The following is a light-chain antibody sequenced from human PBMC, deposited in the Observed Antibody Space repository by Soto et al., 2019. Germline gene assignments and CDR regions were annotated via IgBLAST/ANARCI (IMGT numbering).Light chain of an antibody. J-gene: IGKJ5*01. CDR1: QSVSDN. CDR2: RAS. CDR3: QQYNSWPIT. V-gene: IGKV3-15*01. Sequence: ITQSPDALCVSPWWRVTLSCRARQSVSDNLAWYQQKPGQGPRLLVYRASTRTLGIPARFSGSESGTEFTLTISSLQSEDFAVYYCQQYNSWPITFGQGTRLEIK.